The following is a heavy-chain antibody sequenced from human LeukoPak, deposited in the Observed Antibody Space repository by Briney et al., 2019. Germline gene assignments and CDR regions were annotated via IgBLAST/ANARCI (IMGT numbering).Heavy chain of an antibody. CDR2: IYYSGST. D-gene: IGHD1-14*01. CDR1: GGSISSYY. CDR3: ARDPWPYRLREEVY. J-gene: IGHJ4*02. V-gene: IGHV4-59*12. Sequence: TSETLSLTCTVSGGSISSYYWSWIRQPPGKGLQWIGSIYYSGSTYYNLSLKSRVTISVDTSKNQFSLKLSSVTAADTAVYYCARDPWPYRLREEVYWGQGTLVTVSS.